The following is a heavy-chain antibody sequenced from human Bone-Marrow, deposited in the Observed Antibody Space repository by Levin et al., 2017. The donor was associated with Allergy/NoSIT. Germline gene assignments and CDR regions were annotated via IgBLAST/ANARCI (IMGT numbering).Heavy chain of an antibody. Sequence: GASVKVSCKASGYTFTSYGISWVRQAPGQGLEWMGWIRAYNGNTNYAQKLQGRVTMTTDTSTSTAYMELRSLRSDDTAVYYCARGRAGYCSGGSCYFDYWGQGTLVTVSS. V-gene: IGHV1-18*01. CDR1: GYTFTSYG. CDR3: ARGRAGYCSGGSCYFDY. CDR2: IRAYNGNT. D-gene: IGHD2-15*01. J-gene: IGHJ4*02.